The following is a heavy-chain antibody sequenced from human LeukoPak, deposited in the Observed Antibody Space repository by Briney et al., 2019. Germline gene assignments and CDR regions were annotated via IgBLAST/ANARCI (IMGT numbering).Heavy chain of an antibody. CDR2: ISSSSSYI. V-gene: IGHV3-21*01. CDR3: ARVPVVTAISPDYYYGMDV. D-gene: IGHD2-21*02. Sequence: GGSLRLSCAASGFTFSSYSMNWVRQAPGKGLEWVSSISSSSSYIYYADSVEGRFTISRDNAKNSLYLQMNSLRAEDTAVYYCARVPVVTAISPDYYYGMDVWGQGTTVTVSS. CDR1: GFTFSSYS. J-gene: IGHJ6*02.